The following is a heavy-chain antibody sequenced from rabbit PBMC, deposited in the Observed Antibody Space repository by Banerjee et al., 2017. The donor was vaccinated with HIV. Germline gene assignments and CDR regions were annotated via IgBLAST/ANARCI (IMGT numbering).Heavy chain of an antibody. Sequence: QSLEESGGDLVKPGASLTLTCTASGFSFTSNYWICWVRQAPGKGLELIACMNVGSSATYYASWAKGRFTISKTSSTTVTLQMTSLTVADTATYFCARGAVVGAGYVNLWGPGTLVTVS. CDR1: GFSFTSNYW. D-gene: IGHD6-1*01. CDR3: ARGAVVGAGYVNL. CDR2: MNVGSSAT. V-gene: IGHV1S40*01. J-gene: IGHJ4*01.